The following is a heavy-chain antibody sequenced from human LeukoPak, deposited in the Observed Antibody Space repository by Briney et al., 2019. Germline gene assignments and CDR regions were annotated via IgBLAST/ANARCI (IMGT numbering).Heavy chain of an antibody. CDR1: GFTFSSYS. D-gene: IGHD3-10*01. CDR2: ISSSSSYI. CDR3: ARDRRTYHYGSGSYLQDY. V-gene: IGHV3-21*01. J-gene: IGHJ4*02. Sequence: PGGSLRLSCAASGFTFSSYSMNWVRQAPGKGLEWVSSISSSSSYIYYADSVKGRFTISRDNAKNSLYLQMNSLRAEDTAVYYCARDRRTYHYGSGSYLQDYWGQGTLVTVSS.